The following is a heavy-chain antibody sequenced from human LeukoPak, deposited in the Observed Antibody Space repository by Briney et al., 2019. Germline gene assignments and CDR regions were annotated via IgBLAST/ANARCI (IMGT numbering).Heavy chain of an antibody. D-gene: IGHD4-23*01. CDR1: GFTFSDYY. Sequence: GGSLRLSCAASGFTFSDYYMSWIRQTPEKGLEWVSYIGGNSYYTNYADSVKGRFTISRDNAKNSLYLQTNSLRAEDTAVYYCARGDGGNSAFDYWGQGNLVTVSS. CDR3: ARGDGGNSAFDY. V-gene: IGHV3-11*05. CDR2: IGGNSYYT. J-gene: IGHJ4*02.